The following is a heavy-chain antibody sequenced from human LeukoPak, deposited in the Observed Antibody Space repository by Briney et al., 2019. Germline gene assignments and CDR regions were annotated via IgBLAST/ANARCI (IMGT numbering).Heavy chain of an antibody. CDR3: PRGPPGDIVVVPAAPDAFDI. Sequence: SETLSLTCAVYGGSFSGYYWSWIRQPPGKGLEWIGEINHSGSTNYNPSLKSRVTISVDTSKNQFSLKLSSVTAADTAVYYCPRGPPGDIVVVPAAPDAFDIWGQGTMVTVSS. J-gene: IGHJ3*02. CDR1: GGSFSGYY. D-gene: IGHD2-2*01. V-gene: IGHV4-34*01. CDR2: INHSGST.